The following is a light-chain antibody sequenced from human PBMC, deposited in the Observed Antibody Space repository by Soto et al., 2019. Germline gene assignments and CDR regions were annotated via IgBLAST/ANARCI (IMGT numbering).Light chain of an antibody. V-gene: IGKV3-20*01. J-gene: IGKJ2*01. Sequence: EIVLTQSPGTLSLSPGERATLSCRASQSVSSTYLGWYQQKPGQAPRLLIYGASSRATGIADRFSGSGSGTDFPLTISRLEPEDFEVYYCQQYGSSSYTFGQGTKLEIK. CDR2: GAS. CDR1: QSVSSTY. CDR3: QQYGSSSYT.